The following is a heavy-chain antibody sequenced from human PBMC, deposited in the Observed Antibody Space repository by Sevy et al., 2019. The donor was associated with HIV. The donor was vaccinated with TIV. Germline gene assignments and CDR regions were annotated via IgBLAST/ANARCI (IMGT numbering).Heavy chain of an antibody. CDR1: GGSISSGGYY. CDR2: IYYSGST. CDR3: ARNPFDFWSGYYLFDY. V-gene: IGHV4-31*03. D-gene: IGHD3-3*01. Sequence: SETLSLTCTVSGGSISSGGYYWSWIRQHPGKGLEWIGYIYYSGSTYYNPSLKSRVTISVDTSKNQFSLKLSSVTVADTAVYYCARNPFDFWSGYYLFDYWGQGTLVTVSS. J-gene: IGHJ4*02.